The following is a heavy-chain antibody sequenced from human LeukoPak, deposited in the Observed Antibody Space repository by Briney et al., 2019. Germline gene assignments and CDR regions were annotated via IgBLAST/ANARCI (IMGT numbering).Heavy chain of an antibody. CDR2: MNPNSGNT. J-gene: IGHJ4*02. Sequence: ASVKVSCKASGYTFTSYDINWVRQATGQGLEWMGWMNPNSGNTGYAQKFQGRVTMTRNTSISTAYMELSSLRSEDTAVYYCARPSYCSGGSCYSGVDYWGQGTLVTVSS. D-gene: IGHD2-15*01. CDR1: GYTFTSYD. CDR3: ARPSYCSGGSCYSGVDY. V-gene: IGHV1-8*01.